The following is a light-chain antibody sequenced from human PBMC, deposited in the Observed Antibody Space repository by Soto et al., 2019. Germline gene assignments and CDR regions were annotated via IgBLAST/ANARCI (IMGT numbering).Light chain of an antibody. Sequence: EIVLTQSPGTLSLSPGERATLSCRASQSVSSSYLAWYQQKPAQAPRLLIYGASSRATGIPDRFSGSGSGTDFTLTISRPEPEDFTVYYCQQYGSSPWTFGQGTKVEIK. CDR3: QQYGSSPWT. CDR2: GAS. V-gene: IGKV3-20*01. J-gene: IGKJ1*01. CDR1: QSVSSSY.